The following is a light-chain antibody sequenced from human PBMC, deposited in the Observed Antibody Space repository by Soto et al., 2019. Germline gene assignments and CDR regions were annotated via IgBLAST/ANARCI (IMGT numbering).Light chain of an antibody. V-gene: IGKV3-15*01. J-gene: IGKJ1*01. Sequence: VVMTQSPATLSVSLGERATLSCRASQSVNINLAWYQQKPGQAPRLLVYGASTRATGISARFSGSGSGTELTLTINSLQSEDFAIYYCQQYFNWWTFGQGTKVDIK. CDR2: GAS. CDR1: QSVNIN. CDR3: QQYFNWWT.